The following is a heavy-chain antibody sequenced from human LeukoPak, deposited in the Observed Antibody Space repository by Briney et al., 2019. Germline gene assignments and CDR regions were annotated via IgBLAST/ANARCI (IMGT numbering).Heavy chain of an antibody. D-gene: IGHD3-22*01. CDR2: IIPIFGTA. CDR3: ARVEYYYDSSGYYPHFDY. CDR1: GGTFSSYA. V-gene: IGHV1-69*06. Sequence: ASVKVSCKASGGTFSSYAISWVRQAPGQGLEWMGGIIPIFGTANYAQKFQGRVTITADKSTSTAYMELSSLRSEDTAVYYCARVEYYYDSSGYYPHFDYWGQGTLVTVSS. J-gene: IGHJ4*02.